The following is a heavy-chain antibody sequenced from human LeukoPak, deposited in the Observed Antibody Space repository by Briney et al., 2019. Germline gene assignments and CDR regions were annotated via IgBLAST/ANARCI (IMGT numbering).Heavy chain of an antibody. D-gene: IGHD3-10*01. Sequence: SGTLSLTCAVYGGSFSGYYWSWIRQPPGKGLEWIGEINHSGSTNYNPSLKSRVTISVDTSKNQFSLKLSSVTAADTAVYYCARHRKWFGESHFDYWGQGTLVTVSS. CDR2: INHSGST. CDR3: ARHRKWFGESHFDY. V-gene: IGHV4-34*01. CDR1: GGSFSGYY. J-gene: IGHJ4*02.